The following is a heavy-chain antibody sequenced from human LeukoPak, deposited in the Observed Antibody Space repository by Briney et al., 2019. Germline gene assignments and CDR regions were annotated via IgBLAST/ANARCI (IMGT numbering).Heavy chain of an antibody. V-gene: IGHV3-30-3*01. CDR3: ARSFYYGSATYCDY. J-gene: IGHJ4*02. Sequence: PGGSLRLSCAGSGFTFNNFAMHWVRRAPDKGLEWVAVVSYDGSNKYYADSVQGRFTISRDNSKNMLYLQMNSLRAEDTAVYYCARSFYYGSATYCDYWGQGTLVTVSS. CDR1: GFTFNNFA. CDR2: VSYDGSNK. D-gene: IGHD3-10*01.